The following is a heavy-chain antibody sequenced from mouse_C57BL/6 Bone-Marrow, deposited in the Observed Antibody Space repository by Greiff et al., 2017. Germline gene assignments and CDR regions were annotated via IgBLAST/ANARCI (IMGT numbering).Heavy chain of an antibody. CDR1: GFTFSDFY. V-gene: IGHV7-1*01. J-gene: IGHJ4*01. CDR2: SRNKANDYTT. Sequence: EVKLVESGGGLVQSGRSLRLSCATSGFTFSDFYMEWVRQAPGKGLEWIAASRNKANDYTTEYSASVKGRFIVSRDTSQSILYLQMNALRAEDTAIYYCARDAHYYGSSYDAMDYWGQGTSVTVSS. D-gene: IGHD1-1*01. CDR3: ARDAHYYGSSYDAMDY.